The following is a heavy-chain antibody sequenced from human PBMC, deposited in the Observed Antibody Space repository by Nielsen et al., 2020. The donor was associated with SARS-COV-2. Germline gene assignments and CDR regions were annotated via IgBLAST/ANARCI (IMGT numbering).Heavy chain of an antibody. Sequence: GESLKISCAASGLTFNSYEMNWVRQAPGKGLEWVSYISSSGSTIYYADSVKGRFTISRDNAKNSLYLQMNSLRAEDTAVYYCARRGDYYYYYGMDVWGQGTTVTVSS. V-gene: IGHV3-48*03. CDR1: GLTFNSYE. CDR2: ISSSGSTI. J-gene: IGHJ6*02. D-gene: IGHD2-21*02. CDR3: ARRGDYYYYYGMDV.